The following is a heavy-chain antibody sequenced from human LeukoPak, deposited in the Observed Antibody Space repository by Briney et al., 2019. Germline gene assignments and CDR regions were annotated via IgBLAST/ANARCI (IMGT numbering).Heavy chain of an antibody. CDR1: GFTFNIYA. Sequence: GGSLRLSCAASGFTFNIYAMSWVRQAPGKGLQLVSSITSRGESTWYVDSVKGRFTITRDNSENTLYLQMHSLRAEDTAVYYCARDRPNYYGSDGHYYRRDGDYWGRGTLVSVSS. CDR3: ARDRPNYYGSDGHYYRRDGDY. D-gene: IGHD3-22*01. J-gene: IGHJ4*02. V-gene: IGHV3-23*01. CDR2: ITSRGEST.